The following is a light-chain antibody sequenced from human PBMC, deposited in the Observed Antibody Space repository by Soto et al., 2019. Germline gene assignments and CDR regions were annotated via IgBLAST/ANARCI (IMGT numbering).Light chain of an antibody. V-gene: IGKV1-5*03. CDR1: QGIRND. J-gene: IGKJ1*01. CDR2: KAS. Sequence: DIQMTQSPSSLSASVGDRVTISCRASQGIRNDLAWYQQKPGKAPKLLIYKASTLKSGVPSRFSGSGSGTEFTLTISSLQPDDFATYYCQHYNSYSEAFGQGTKVELK. CDR3: QHYNSYSEA.